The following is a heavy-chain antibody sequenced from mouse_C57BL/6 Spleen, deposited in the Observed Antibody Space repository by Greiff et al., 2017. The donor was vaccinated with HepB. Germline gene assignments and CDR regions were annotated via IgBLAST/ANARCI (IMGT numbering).Heavy chain of an antibody. D-gene: IGHD2-5*01. J-gene: IGHJ2*01. Sequence: EVKLLESGGGLVKPGGSLKLSCAASGFTFSDYGMHWVRQAPEKGLEWVAYISSGSSTIYYADTVKGRFTISRDNAKNTLFLQMTSLRSEDTAMYYCARGDCSNSHFDYWGQGTTLTVSS. CDR1: GFTFSDYG. CDR3: ARGDCSNSHFDY. CDR2: ISSGSSTI. V-gene: IGHV5-17*01.